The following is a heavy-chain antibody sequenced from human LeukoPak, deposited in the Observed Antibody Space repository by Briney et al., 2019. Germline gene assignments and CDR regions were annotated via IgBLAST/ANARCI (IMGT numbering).Heavy chain of an antibody. V-gene: IGHV3-23*01. Sequence: GGSLRLSCAASGFTFSSYAMSWVRQAPGKGLEWVSAISGSGGSTYYADSVKGRFTISRDNSKNTLYLQMNSLRAEDTAAYYCARAGRGLRYFDWLTYDYWGQGTLVTVSS. J-gene: IGHJ4*02. CDR3: ARAGRGLRYFDWLTYDY. D-gene: IGHD3-9*01. CDR2: ISGSGGST. CDR1: GFTFSSYA.